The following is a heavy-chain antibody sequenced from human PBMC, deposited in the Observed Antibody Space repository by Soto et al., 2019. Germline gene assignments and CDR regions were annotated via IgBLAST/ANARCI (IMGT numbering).Heavy chain of an antibody. CDR3: ARHGYSYGGGYFDY. V-gene: IGHV3-66*04. Sequence: EVQLVESGGGLVQPGGSLRLSCAASGFTVSSNYMSWVRQAPGKGLEWVSVIYSGGSAYYADSVKGRFTISRDNSTITLYLQMNSLRAEDTAVYYCARHGYSYGGGYFDYWGQGTLVTVSS. CDR1: GFTVSSNY. D-gene: IGHD5-18*01. CDR2: IYSGGSA. J-gene: IGHJ4*02.